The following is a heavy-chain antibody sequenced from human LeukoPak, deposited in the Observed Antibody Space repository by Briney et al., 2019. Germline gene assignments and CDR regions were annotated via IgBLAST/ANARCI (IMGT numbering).Heavy chain of an antibody. CDR3: ARNLVGSYFDY. Sequence: PGGSLRLSCAAFGFTVEDYGMSWVRQVPGKGREWVSGISWNGGRTGYADSVKGRFTISRDNAKNSLYLQMNSLRAEDTALYYCARNLVGSYFDYWGQGTLVTVSS. V-gene: IGHV3-20*04. CDR1: GFTVEDYG. J-gene: IGHJ4*02. CDR2: ISWNGGRT. D-gene: IGHD3-10*01.